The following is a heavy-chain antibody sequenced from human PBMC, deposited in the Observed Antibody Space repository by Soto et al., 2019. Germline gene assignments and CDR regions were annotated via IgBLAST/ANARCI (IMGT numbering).Heavy chain of an antibody. D-gene: IGHD2-15*01. CDR2: ISAYNGNT. CDR3: AGYCSGGSCYSAPYYYYGMDV. CDR1: GYTFTSYS. V-gene: IGHV1-18*01. J-gene: IGHJ6*02. Sequence: QVQLVQSGAEVKKPGASVKVSCKASGYTFTSYSISWVRQAPGQGLEWMGWISAYNGNTNYAQKLQGRVTMTTDTSTSTAYMELRSLRSDDTAVYYCAGYCSGGSCYSAPYYYYGMDVWGQGTTVTVSS.